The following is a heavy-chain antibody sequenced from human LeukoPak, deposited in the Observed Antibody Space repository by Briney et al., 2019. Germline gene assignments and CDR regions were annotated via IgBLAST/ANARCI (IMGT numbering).Heavy chain of an antibody. CDR3: ASRDYDYGDYPGAGYYYYYGMDV. V-gene: IGHV3-23*01. J-gene: IGHJ6*02. CDR2: ISGSGGST. CDR1: GFTFSSYA. D-gene: IGHD4-17*01. Sequence: GGSLRLSCAASGFTFSSYAMSWVRQAPGKGLEWVSAISGSGGSTYYADSVKGRFTISRDNSKNTLYLQMNSLRAEDTAVYYCASRDYDYGDYPGAGYYYYYGMDVWGQGTTVTVSS.